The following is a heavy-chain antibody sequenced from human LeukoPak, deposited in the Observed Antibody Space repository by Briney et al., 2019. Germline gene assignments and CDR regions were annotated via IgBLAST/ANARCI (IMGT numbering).Heavy chain of an antibody. CDR1: GFTVSSNY. Sequence: AGGSLRLSCAASGFTVSSNYMSWVRQAPGKGLEWVSVIYSGGSTYYADSVKGRFTISRDNSKNTLYLQMNSLRAEDTAVYYCARSMVWGVMRLFDYWGQGTLVTVSS. J-gene: IGHJ4*02. CDR3: ARSMVWGVMRLFDY. V-gene: IGHV3-53*01. CDR2: IYSGGST. D-gene: IGHD3-10*01.